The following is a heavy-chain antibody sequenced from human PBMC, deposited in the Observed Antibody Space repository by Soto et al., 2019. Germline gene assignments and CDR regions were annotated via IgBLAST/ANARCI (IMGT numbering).Heavy chain of an antibody. CDR3: ARDPGMIGYFDY. CDR2: IYTSGSP. Sequence: QVQLQESGPGLVKPSETLSLTCTVSGDSISRYYWSWIRQTAGKGLEWIGRIYTSGSPNYNPSFRSRVPISVDTSKNQFSLKLSSVTAADTAVYYCARDPGMIGYFDYWGQRTLVTVSS. CDR1: GDSISRYY. V-gene: IGHV4-4*07. D-gene: IGHD3-22*01. J-gene: IGHJ4*02.